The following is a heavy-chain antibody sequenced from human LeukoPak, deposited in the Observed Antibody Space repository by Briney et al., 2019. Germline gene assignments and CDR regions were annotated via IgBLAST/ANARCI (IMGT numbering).Heavy chain of an antibody. Sequence: ASVKVSCKASGYPFTNFYVHWVRLAPGQGLEWLGWSHPVSGDTIYAQKFQGRVTMTRDTSISTAYMELTSLTSDDTAVYYCARMTHTLGATYSHFDYWGQGTLVTVSS. J-gene: IGHJ4*02. D-gene: IGHD3-16*01. CDR2: SHPVSGDT. CDR3: ARMTHTLGATYSHFDY. V-gene: IGHV1-2*02. CDR1: GYPFTNFY.